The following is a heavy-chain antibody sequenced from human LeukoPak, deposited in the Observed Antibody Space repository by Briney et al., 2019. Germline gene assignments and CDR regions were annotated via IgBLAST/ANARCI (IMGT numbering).Heavy chain of an antibody. D-gene: IGHD6-19*01. CDR2: IHYSGNT. CDR3: ALDSSGWSDDTFDI. V-gene: IGHV4-59*01. Sequence: KPSETPSLTCTVSGGSISSDYWSWIRQPPGKGLEWIGYIHYSGNTNYNPSLKSRVTMSLDASKNQFFLKLTSVTAADTAMYYCALDSSGWSDDTFDIWGQGTTVTVSS. CDR1: GGSISSDY. J-gene: IGHJ3*02.